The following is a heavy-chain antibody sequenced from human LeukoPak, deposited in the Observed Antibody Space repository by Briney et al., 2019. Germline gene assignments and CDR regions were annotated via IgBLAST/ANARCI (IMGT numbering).Heavy chain of an antibody. V-gene: IGHV1-69*13. J-gene: IGHJ4*02. D-gene: IGHD5-18*01. CDR1: GGTFSSYA. CDR2: IIPIFGTA. Sequence: SVKVSCKASGGTFSSYAISWVRQAPGQGLEWMGGIIPIFGTANYAQKFQGRVTITADESTSTAYMELSSLRSEDTAVYYCASPRPDTAMVWYHFDYWGQGTLVTVSS. CDR3: ASPRPDTAMVWYHFDY.